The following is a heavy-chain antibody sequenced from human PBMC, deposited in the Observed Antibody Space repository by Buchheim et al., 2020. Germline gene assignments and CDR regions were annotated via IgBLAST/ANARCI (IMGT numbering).Heavy chain of an antibody. J-gene: IGHJ5*02. Sequence: QVQLVESGGGLVKPGGSLRLSCAASGFIFSDYYMSWIRRTPGKGLEWLASISTSSAYTYYADSVKGRFTISRDNAMNALYLHMNSLRVDDSAIYYCARDLTGTYWFDPWGQRTL. V-gene: IGHV3-11*06. CDR3: ARDLTGTYWFDP. D-gene: IGHD1-7*01. CDR2: ISTSSAYT. CDR1: GFIFSDYY.